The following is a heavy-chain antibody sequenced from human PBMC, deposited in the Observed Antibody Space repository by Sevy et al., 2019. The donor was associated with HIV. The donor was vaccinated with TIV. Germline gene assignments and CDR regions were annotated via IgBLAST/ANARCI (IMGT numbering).Heavy chain of an antibody. Sequence: SETLSLTCTVSGASISGYYWSWIRQPPGKGLEWIGYIFYSRSTHYSPSLKSRVTISFDTSKNQFSLRLSSMTAADTAVYYCARASPNYYYGMDVWGQGTTVTVSS. CDR2: IFYSRST. J-gene: IGHJ6*02. V-gene: IGHV4-59*01. CDR1: GASISGYY. CDR3: ARASPNYYYGMDV.